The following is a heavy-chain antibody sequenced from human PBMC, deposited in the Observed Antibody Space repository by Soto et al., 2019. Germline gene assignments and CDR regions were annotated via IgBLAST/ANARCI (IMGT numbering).Heavy chain of an antibody. CDR1: GFTFSSYS. D-gene: IGHD3-10*01. Sequence: GGSLRLSCAASGFTFSSYSMNWVRQAPGKGLEWVSSISSSSSYIYYADSVKGRFTISRDNSKNTLYLQMNSLRAEDTAVYYCAKGVYRSGSYDAFDMWGQGTMVTVSS. CDR2: ISSSSSYI. CDR3: AKGVYRSGSYDAFDM. V-gene: IGHV3-21*04. J-gene: IGHJ3*02.